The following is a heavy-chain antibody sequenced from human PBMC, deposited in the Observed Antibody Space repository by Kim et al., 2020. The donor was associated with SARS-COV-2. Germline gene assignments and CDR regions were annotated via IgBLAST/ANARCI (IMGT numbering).Heavy chain of an antibody. Sequence: SETLSLTCAVYGGSFSGYYWSWIRQPPGKGLEWIGEINHSGSTNYNPSLKSRVTISVDTSKNQFSLKLSSVTAADTAVYYCARGHRVYYGSGRNDYWGQGTLVTVSS. J-gene: IGHJ4*02. CDR3: ARGHRVYYGSGRNDY. CDR2: INHSGST. V-gene: IGHV4-34*01. D-gene: IGHD3-10*01. CDR1: GGSFSGYY.